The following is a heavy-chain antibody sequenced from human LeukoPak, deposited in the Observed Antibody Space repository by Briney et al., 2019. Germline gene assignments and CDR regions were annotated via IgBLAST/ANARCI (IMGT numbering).Heavy chain of an antibody. J-gene: IGHJ4*02. V-gene: IGHV4-39*07. CDR3: AREDFSSWIEDY. CDR2: IYYSGST. D-gene: IGHD6-13*01. CDR1: GGSISSSSYY. Sequence: PSETLSLTCTVSGGSISSSSYYWGWIRQPPGKGLEWIGSIYYSGSTYYNPSLKSRVTISVDTSKNQFSLKLSSVTAADTAVYYCAREDFSSWIEDYWGQGTLVTVSS.